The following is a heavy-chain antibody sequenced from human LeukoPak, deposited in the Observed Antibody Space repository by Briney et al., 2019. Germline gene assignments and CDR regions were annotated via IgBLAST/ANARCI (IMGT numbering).Heavy chain of an antibody. Sequence: GGSLRLSCAASGFTFSSYNMNWVRQAPGKGLEWVSSISSSSSYIYYADSMKGRFTISRDNAKNSLYLQMNSLRAEDTAVYYCARVGYYGSGSTPWFDPWGQGTLVTVSS. CDR1: GFTFSSYN. J-gene: IGHJ5*02. D-gene: IGHD3-10*01. V-gene: IGHV3-21*01. CDR2: ISSSSSYI. CDR3: ARVGYYGSGSTPWFDP.